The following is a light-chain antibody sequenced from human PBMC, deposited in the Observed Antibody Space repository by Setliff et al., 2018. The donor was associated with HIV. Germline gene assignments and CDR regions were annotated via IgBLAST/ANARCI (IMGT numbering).Light chain of an antibody. CDR2: DVS. J-gene: IGLJ1*01. CDR1: SSDVGGYNL. Sequence: SALAQPASVSGSPGQSITVSCTGTSSDVGGYNLVSWYQQHPGKAPKLMIYDVSKRPSGVSDRFSGSKSGNTASLTISGLQAEDEADYYCTSYTSSDIYVFATGTKVTVL. CDR3: TSYTSSDIYV. V-gene: IGLV2-14*02.